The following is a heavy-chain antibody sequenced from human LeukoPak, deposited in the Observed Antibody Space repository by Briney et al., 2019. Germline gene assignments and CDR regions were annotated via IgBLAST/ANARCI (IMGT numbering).Heavy chain of an antibody. CDR3: AKEPIAYSSGWHFQD. D-gene: IGHD6-25*01. J-gene: IGHJ1*01. CDR1: GFTFSNYG. Sequence: GRSLRLSCAASGFTFSNYGMQWVRQAPGKGLEWVAVISHDGSTKFYADSVKGRFSISRDNSKNTLDLQMYSLRAEDTAVYYCAKEPIAYSSGWHFQDWGQGTQVTVSS. V-gene: IGHV3-30*18. CDR2: ISHDGSTK.